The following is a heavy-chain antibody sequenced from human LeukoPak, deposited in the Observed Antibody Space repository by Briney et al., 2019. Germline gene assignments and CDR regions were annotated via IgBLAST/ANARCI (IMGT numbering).Heavy chain of an antibody. J-gene: IGHJ3*02. CDR2: FDPEDGET. CDR1: GYTLTELS. CDR3: ATDPGAGTTAFLAFDI. Sequence: ASVKASCKVSGYTLTELSMHWVRQAPGKGLEWMGGFDPEDGETIYAQKFQGRVTMTEDTSTDTAYMELNSLRSEDTAVYYCATDPGAGTTAFLAFDIWGQGTMVTVSS. D-gene: IGHD1-1*01. V-gene: IGHV1-24*01.